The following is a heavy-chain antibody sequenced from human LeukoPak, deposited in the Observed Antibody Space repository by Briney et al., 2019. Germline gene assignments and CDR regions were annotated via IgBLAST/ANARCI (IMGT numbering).Heavy chain of an antibody. J-gene: IGHJ5*02. V-gene: IGHV3-23*01. CDR1: GFTFSNYA. D-gene: IGHD6-13*01. Sequence: GVSLRLSCAASGFTFSNYAMSWVRQAPGKGLEWVSTINSSGGNTYYTNSVKGRFTISRDNSKNTLYLQMNSLRAEDTAIYYCARDPNYGSTWYVNWFDPWGQGTLVT. CDR3: ARDPNYGSTWYVNWFDP. CDR2: INSSGGNT.